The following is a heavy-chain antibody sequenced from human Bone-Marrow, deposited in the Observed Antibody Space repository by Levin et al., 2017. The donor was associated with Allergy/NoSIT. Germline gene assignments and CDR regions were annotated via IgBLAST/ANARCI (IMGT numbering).Heavy chain of an antibody. CDR1: GFIFDDYP. V-gene: IGHV3-43D*04. J-gene: IGHJ4*02. CDR2: ITWNSGAT. Sequence: HTGGSLRLSCAASGFIFDDYPMHWVRQLPGKGLEWVSHITWNSGATYYADSVKGRFTVSRDNSKNSLYLQMNNLRADDTALYYCGKPKSDYDSVVDSWGQGTLVTVSS. D-gene: IGHD3-16*01. CDR3: GKPKSDYDSVVDS.